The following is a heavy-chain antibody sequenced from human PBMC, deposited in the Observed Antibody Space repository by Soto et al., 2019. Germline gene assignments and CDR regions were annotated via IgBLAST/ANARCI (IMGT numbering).Heavy chain of an antibody. J-gene: IGHJ4*02. CDR3: ARAPTTVTTSYYFDY. V-gene: IGHV3-30-3*01. CDR1: GLTFSSYA. Sequence: QVQLVESGGGVVQPGRSLRLSCAASGLTFSSYAMHWVRQAPGKGLEWVAVISYDGSNKYYADSVKGRFTISRDNSKNTRDRQMNSLRAEDTAVYYCARAPTTVTTSYYFDYWGQGTLVTVSS. CDR2: ISYDGSNK. D-gene: IGHD4-17*01.